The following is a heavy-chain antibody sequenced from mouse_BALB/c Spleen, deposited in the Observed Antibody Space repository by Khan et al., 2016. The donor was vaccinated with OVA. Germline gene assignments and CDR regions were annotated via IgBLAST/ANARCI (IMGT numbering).Heavy chain of an antibody. CDR3: ASHLDSYFDY. Sequence: VQLKQSGAELARPGASVKLSCKASGYTFTRYWIQWVKERPGKGLEWIGAIYPGDGDTRYTQKFKGQVTMTADKSTSTAYMQLSSLASEDTAVYYCASHLDSYFDYWGQGTTLTVSS. J-gene: IGHJ2*01. D-gene: IGHD2-12*01. CDR1: GYTFTRYW. CDR2: IYPGDGDT. V-gene: IGHV1-87*01.